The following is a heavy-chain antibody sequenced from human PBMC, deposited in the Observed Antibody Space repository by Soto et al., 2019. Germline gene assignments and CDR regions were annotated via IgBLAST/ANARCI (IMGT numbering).Heavy chain of an antibody. CDR3: ARDRGPYYDSSGYYPTFDY. V-gene: IGHV1-69*13. Sequence: VKVSCKASGGTFSFYAISWVRQAPGQGLEWMGGIIPIFGTAKYAQKFQGRVTITADESTSTAYMELSSLRSEDTAVYFCARDRGPYYDSSGYYPTFDYWGQGTLVTVSS. CDR2: IIPIFGTA. J-gene: IGHJ4*02. D-gene: IGHD3-22*01. CDR1: GGTFSFYA.